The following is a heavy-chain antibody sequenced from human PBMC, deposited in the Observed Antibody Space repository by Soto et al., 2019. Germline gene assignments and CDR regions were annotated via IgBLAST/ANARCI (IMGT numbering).Heavy chain of an antibody. Sequence: GASVKVSCKASGGTFSSYAISWVRQAPGQGLEWMGGIIPIFGTANYAQKFQGRVTITADESTSTAYMELSSLRSEDTAVYYCARDQNSYSFSDYWGQGILVTVAS. CDR3: ARDQNSYSFSDY. V-gene: IGHV1-69*13. D-gene: IGHD5-18*01. CDR1: GGTFSSYA. CDR2: IIPIFGTA. J-gene: IGHJ4*02.